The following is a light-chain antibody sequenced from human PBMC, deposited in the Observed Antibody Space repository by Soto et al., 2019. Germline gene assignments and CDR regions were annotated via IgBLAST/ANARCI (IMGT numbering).Light chain of an antibody. J-gene: IGLJ2*01. Sequence: QSALTQPASVSGSPGQSITISCTGTSSDVGGYNYVSWYQQHPGKAPKLMIYDVSNRPSGASNRFSGSKSGNTASLTISGPQAEDEADYYCSSYTSSSTLGVVFGGGTKLTVL. CDR3: SSYTSSSTLGVV. V-gene: IGLV2-14*01. CDR1: SSDVGGYNY. CDR2: DVS.